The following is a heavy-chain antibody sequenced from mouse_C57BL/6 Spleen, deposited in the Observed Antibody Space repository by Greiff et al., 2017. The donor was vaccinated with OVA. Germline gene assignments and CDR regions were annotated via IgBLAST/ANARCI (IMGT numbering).Heavy chain of an antibody. J-gene: IGHJ4*01. V-gene: IGHV1-50*01. CDR2: IDPSDSYT. D-gene: IGHD1-1*01. Sequence: QVQLQQPGAELVKPGASVKLSCKASGYTFTSYWMQWVKQRPGQGLEWIGEIDPSDSYTNYNQKFKGKSTLTVDKSSSTAYMQLSSLTSEDSAVYYCARAYYGSSYYAMDYWGQGTSVTVSS. CDR1: GYTFTSYW. CDR3: ARAYYGSSYYAMDY.